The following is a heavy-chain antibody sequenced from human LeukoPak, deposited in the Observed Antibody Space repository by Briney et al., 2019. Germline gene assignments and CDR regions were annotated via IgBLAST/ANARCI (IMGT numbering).Heavy chain of an antibody. D-gene: IGHD2-2*03. J-gene: IGHJ4*02. CDR3: ASGYCDSTSCSPFDY. CDR1: GYSFVGYG. Sequence: ASVKVSCKASGYSFVGYGITWVRQAPGQGLEWMGWFNPENGNTNYAQKLQGRVTMTTDTSTSTAYMELRSLRSDDTAVFYCASGYCDSTSCSPFDYWGQGTLVTVSS. CDR2: FNPENGNT. V-gene: IGHV1-18*01.